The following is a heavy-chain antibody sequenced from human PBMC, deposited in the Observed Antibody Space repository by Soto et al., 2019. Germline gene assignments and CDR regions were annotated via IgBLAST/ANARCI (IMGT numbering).Heavy chain of an antibody. J-gene: IGHJ6*01. V-gene: IGHV1-69*12. D-gene: IGHD3-10*01. CDR1: GGTFSNFA. CDR2: IIPIDATV. CDR3: ARDLLGFGYTYGDV. Sequence: QVQLVQSGAEVKKPGSSVKVSCKASGGTFSNFALISWVRQAPGQGLEWMGGIIPIDATVNYAQKFQGRITLTADESPTTAYVDLGSLCSEDTAVYYCARDLLGFGYTYGDVWGQGTTVTVSS.